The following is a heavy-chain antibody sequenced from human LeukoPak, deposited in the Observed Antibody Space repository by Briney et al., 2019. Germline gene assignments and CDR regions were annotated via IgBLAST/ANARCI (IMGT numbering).Heavy chain of an antibody. CDR1: GFTFSSYW. CDR2: INTDGSSP. Sequence: GGSLRLSCAASGFTFSSYWMHWVRQAPGKGLVWVSRINTDGSSPTYAASVKGRFTISRDNAKNTLYLQMNSLRAEDTAVYYCAKSAAVAGAFDIWGQGTMVTVSS. V-gene: IGHV3-74*01. J-gene: IGHJ3*02. CDR3: AKSAAVAGAFDI. D-gene: IGHD6-19*01.